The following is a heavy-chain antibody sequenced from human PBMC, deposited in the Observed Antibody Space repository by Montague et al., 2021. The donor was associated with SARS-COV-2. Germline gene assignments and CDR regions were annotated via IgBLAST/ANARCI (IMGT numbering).Heavy chain of an antibody. CDR1: GFTFSSYA. J-gene: IGHJ4*02. D-gene: IGHD5-18*01. Sequence: SLRLSCAASGFTFSSYAMSWVRQAPGKGLEWVSAISGSGGSTYYXDSVKSRFTISRDNSKNTLYLQMNSLRAEDTAVYYCAKASWIQLWFRTPYFDYWGQGTLVTVSS. V-gene: IGHV3-23*01. CDR2: ISGSGGST. CDR3: AKASWIQLWFRTPYFDY.